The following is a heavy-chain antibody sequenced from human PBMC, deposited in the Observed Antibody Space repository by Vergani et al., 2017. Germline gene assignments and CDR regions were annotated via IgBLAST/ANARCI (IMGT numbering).Heavy chain of an antibody. J-gene: IGHJ6*02. CDR1: GFTFSSYG. CDR3: ARGGKVWGSYTAYYYGMDV. CDR2: IWYDGSNK. Sequence: QVQLVESGGGVVQPGRSLRLSCAASGFTFSSYGMHWVRQAPGKGLEWVAVIWYDGSNKYYADSVKGRFTISRDNSKNTLYLQMNSLRAEDTAVYYCARGGKVWGSYTAYYYGMDVWGQGTTVTVSS. D-gene: IGHD3-16*01. V-gene: IGHV3-33*01.